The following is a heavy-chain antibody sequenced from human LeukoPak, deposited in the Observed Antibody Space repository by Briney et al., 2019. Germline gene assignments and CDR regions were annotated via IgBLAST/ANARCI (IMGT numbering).Heavy chain of an antibody. V-gene: IGHV5-51*01. CDR3: ARLSGCSSTSCYLYYYYMDV. CDR2: IYPGDSDT. CDR1: GYSFTSYW. J-gene: IGHJ6*03. Sequence: GKSLKISCKGSGYSFTSYWIGWVRQMPGKGLEWMGIIYPGDSDTRYSPSFQGQVTISADKSISTAYLQWSSLKASDTAMYYCARLSGCSSTSCYLYYYYMDVWGKGTTVTVSS. D-gene: IGHD2-2*01.